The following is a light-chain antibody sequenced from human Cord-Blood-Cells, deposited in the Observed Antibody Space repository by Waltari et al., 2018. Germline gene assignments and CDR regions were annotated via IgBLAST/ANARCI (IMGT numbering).Light chain of an antibody. CDR3: QQYDNRPLT. J-gene: IGKJ4*01. CDR1: QDLSNY. CDR2: DAS. Sequence: IPPAQSATFPSASVGDRVSNTCQASQDLSNYLNWYQQKPRKAPKLLTYDASNLETGGPSRFSGSGSGTDFTFTISSLQPEDIATYYCQQYDNRPLTFGGGTKVEIK. V-gene: IGKV1-33*01.